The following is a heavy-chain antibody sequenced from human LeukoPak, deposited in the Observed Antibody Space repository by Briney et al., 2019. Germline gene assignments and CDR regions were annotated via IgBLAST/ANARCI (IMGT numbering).Heavy chain of an antibody. J-gene: IGHJ4*02. CDR3: ARGRGYYNTTSSYYTYYFDY. D-gene: IGHD3-22*01. CDR1: GFTFSSYS. CDR2: ISTSSSYI. Sequence: GGSLRLSCAASGFTFSSYSMNWVRQAPGKGLEWVSSISTSSSYIYYADSVKGRSTISRDNAKNSLYLQMNSLRSEDTAEYYCARGRGYYNTTSSYYTYYFDYWGQGTLVTVSS. V-gene: IGHV3-21*04.